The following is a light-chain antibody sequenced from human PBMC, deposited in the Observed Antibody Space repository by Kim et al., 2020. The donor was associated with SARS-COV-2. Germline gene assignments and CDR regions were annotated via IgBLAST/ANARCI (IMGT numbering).Light chain of an antibody. V-gene: IGLV4-60*03. J-gene: IGLJ3*02. Sequence: GHSAKLTCLRSRGNSSYIIALHKQQPGKAPRYLMKLEGSGSYNTGSGGPDRFSGSSAGADRYLTSTNLQSEDEADYYCETWDSNPLFGGGTQLTVL. CDR3: ETWDSNPL. CDR1: RGNSSYI. CDR2: LEGSGSY.